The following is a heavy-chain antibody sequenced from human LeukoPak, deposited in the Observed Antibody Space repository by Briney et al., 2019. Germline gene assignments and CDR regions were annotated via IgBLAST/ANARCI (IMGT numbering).Heavy chain of an antibody. CDR3: ARGSVRGWYYFDY. J-gene: IGHJ4*02. V-gene: IGHV4-59*01. CDR2: IYYSGST. CDR1: GGSISSYY. D-gene: IGHD3-10*01. Sequence: SETLSLTCTVSGGSISSYYWSWIRQPPGKGLEWIRYIYYSGSTNYNPSLKSRVTISVDTSKNQFSLKLSSVTAADTAVYYCARGSVRGWYYFDYWGQGTLVTVSS.